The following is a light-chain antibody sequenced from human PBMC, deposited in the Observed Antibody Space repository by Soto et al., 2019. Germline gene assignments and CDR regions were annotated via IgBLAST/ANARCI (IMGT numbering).Light chain of an antibody. J-gene: IGLJ1*01. CDR1: NSDIGGSKY. CDR2: EVT. CDR3: SSYTSSGTLYV. V-gene: IGLV2-14*01. Sequence: QSALTQPASVSGSPGQSITLSCTGTNSDIGGSKYVSRYQQHPGKAPKLMIYEVTYRPSGVSDRFSGSKSGNTASLTVSGLQAEDEADYYCSSYTSSGTLYVFGTGTKVTVL.